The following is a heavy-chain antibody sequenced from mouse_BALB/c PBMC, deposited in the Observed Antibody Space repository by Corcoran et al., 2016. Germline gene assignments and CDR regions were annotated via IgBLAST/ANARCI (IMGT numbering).Heavy chain of an antibody. Sequence: EVQLQQSGAELVKPGASVKLSCTASGFNIKDTYMHWVKQRPEQGLEWIGRIDPANGNTKYDPKFQGKATITADTSSNTAYLQLSSLTSEDTAVYYCAPRLVWSYWGQGTLVTVSA. CDR2: IDPANGNT. CDR3: APRLVWSY. J-gene: IGHJ3*01. CDR1: GFNIKDTY. V-gene: IGHV14-3*02. D-gene: IGHD2-10*02.